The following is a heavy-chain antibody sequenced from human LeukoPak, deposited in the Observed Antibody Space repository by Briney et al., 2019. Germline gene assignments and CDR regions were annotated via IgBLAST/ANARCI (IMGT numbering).Heavy chain of an antibody. CDR3: ARTKWQLPWT. J-gene: IGHJ4*02. Sequence: PGGSLRLSCADSGFTFSTSDVNRIRQAPGKGLEWVSHISSTTSIVNYAESVKGRFTISRDNTKNSVYLEMNSLRVEDTAIYYCARTKWQLPWTWGLGTLVTVSS. D-gene: IGHD1-26*01. V-gene: IGHV3-48*03. CDR1: GFTFSTSD. CDR2: ISSTTSIV.